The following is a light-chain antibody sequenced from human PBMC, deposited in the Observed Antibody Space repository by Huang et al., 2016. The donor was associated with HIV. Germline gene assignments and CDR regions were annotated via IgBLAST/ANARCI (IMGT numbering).Light chain of an antibody. Sequence: DIQMIQSPSSLSASVGDRVTITCHASQDISKYLNWYQQKPGRDPKLLLYDSSNWEGGVPAMFSGSGSGTNFTFTISSLHPEGIATYYCQQYDNLYVFGHGTKVEIK. CDR2: DSS. CDR1: QDISKY. CDR3: QQYDNLYV. J-gene: IGKJ1*01. V-gene: IGKV1-33*01.